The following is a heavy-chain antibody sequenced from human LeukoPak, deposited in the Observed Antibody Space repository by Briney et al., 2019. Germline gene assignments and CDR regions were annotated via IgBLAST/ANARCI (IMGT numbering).Heavy chain of an antibody. V-gene: IGHV1-8*01. CDR2: MNPNSGNT. D-gene: IGHD6-13*01. J-gene: IGHJ6*03. CDR3: ARGRSRGSWYLGSSPYRALVRYYYMDV. CDR1: VYTFTSYD. Sequence: GASVKVSCKASVYTFTSYDINWVRQAPGQGLEWVGWMNPNSGNTGYAQKLQGRVTTTRNTSISTAYMELSSLRSDDTAVYYCARGRSRGSWYLGSSPYRALVRYYYMDVWGKGTTVTVSS.